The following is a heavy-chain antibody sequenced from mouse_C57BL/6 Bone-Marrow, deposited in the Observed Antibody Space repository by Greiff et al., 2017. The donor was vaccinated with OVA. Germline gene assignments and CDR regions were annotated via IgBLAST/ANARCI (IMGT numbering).Heavy chain of an antibody. Sequence: DVKLVESEGGLVQPGSSMKLSCTASGFTFSDYYMAWVRQVPEKGLEWVANINYDGSSTYYLDSLKSRFIISRDNAKNILYLQMSSLKSEDTATYYCARDNYGSSYVGGFAYWGQGTLVTVSA. J-gene: IGHJ3*01. CDR2: INYDGSST. CDR3: ARDNYGSSYVGGFAY. V-gene: IGHV5-16*01. CDR1: GFTFSDYY. D-gene: IGHD1-1*01.